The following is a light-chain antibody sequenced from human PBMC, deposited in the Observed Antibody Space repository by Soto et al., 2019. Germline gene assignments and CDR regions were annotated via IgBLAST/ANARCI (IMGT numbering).Light chain of an antibody. V-gene: IGKV1-33*01. J-gene: IGKJ3*01. Sequence: DIQMTQSPSSLSASVGDRVTITWRASQSISSYLNWYQQKPGKAPKLLIFAASSLQSGVPSSFSGSGSGTDFTFTISSLQTADIATYYCQQYDNLRLFTFGPGTKVDIK. CDR1: QSISSY. CDR2: AAS. CDR3: QQYDNLRLFT.